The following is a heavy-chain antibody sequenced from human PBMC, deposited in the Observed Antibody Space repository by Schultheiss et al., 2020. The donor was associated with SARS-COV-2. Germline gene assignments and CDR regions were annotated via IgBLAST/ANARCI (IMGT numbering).Heavy chain of an antibody. CDR3: ARDPRYIDDY. J-gene: IGHJ4*02. CDR1: GFTLISSW. CDR2: INKPGTEV. D-gene: IGHD3-16*02. V-gene: IGHV3-7*03. Sequence: GGSLRLSCAGSGFTLISSWMTWFRQAPGKGLEWVAHINKPGTEVHYVDSVEGRFTISRDNSKNSVYLQMNSLRAEDTAVYYCARDPRYIDDYWGQGTLVTVSS.